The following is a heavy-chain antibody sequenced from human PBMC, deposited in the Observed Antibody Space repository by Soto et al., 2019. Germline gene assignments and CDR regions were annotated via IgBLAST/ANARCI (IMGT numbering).Heavy chain of an antibody. CDR2: IYYSGST. CDR3: ARHGPFTMVRGVLSNWFDP. J-gene: IGHJ5*02. D-gene: IGHD3-10*01. V-gene: IGHV4-59*08. CDR1: GGSISSYY. Sequence: ETLSLTCTVSGGSISSYYWSWIRQPPGKGLEWIGYIYYSGSTNYNPSLKSRVTISVDTSKNQFSLKLSSVTAADTAVYYCARHGPFTMVRGVLSNWFDPWGQGTLVTSPQ.